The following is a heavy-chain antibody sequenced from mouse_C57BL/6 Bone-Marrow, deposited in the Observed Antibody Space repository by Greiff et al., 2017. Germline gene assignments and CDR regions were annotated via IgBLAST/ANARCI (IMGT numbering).Heavy chain of an antibody. CDR3: TTRGYGSFYFDY. Sequence: EVQLQQSGAELVRPGASVKLSCTASGFNIKDDYMHWVKQRPEQGLEWIGWIDPENGDTEYASKFQGKATITADTSSNTAYLQLSSLTSEDTAVYYCTTRGYGSFYFDYWGQGTTLTVSS. CDR1: GFNIKDDY. D-gene: IGHD1-1*01. J-gene: IGHJ2*01. CDR2: IDPENGDT. V-gene: IGHV14-4*01.